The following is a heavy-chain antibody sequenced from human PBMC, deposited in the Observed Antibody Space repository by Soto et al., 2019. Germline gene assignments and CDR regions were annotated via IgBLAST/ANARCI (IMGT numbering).Heavy chain of an antibody. V-gene: IGHV1-69*02. Sequence: QVQLVQSGAEMKKPGSSVKVSCKASGGTFSSYTISWVRQAPGQGLEWMGRIIPILGIANYAQKFQGRVTIXXDXAXNTAYMELSSLRSEDTAVYYCARALNEYSSSYGMDVWGQGTTVTVSS. CDR1: GGTFSSYT. J-gene: IGHJ6*02. CDR2: IIPILGIA. CDR3: ARALNEYSSSYGMDV. D-gene: IGHD6-6*01.